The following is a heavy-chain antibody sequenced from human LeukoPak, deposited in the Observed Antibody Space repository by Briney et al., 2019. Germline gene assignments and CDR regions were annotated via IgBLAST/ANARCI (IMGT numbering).Heavy chain of an antibody. Sequence: PSETLSLTCTVSGGSISSSSYYWSWIRQPAGKGLEWIGRIYTSGSTNYNPSLKSRVTMSVDTSKNQFSLKLSSVTAADTAVYYCARDRWQQLDYYYYMDVWGKGTTVTISS. J-gene: IGHJ6*03. V-gene: IGHV4-61*02. CDR1: GGSISSSSYY. CDR2: IYTSGST. D-gene: IGHD6-13*01. CDR3: ARDRWQQLDYYYYMDV.